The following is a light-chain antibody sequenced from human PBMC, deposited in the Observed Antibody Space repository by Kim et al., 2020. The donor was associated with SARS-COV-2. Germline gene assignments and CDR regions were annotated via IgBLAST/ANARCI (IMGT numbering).Light chain of an antibody. Sequence: QAVVTQEPSLTVSPGGTVTLTCASSSGAVTSGYYPNWFQHKPGQAPRALIYTTGNKHSWTPARLSGSLLGGKAALTLSGVQPEDEAEYFCLVMHGGAWVFGGGTQLTVL. CDR3: LVMHGGAWV. V-gene: IGLV7-43*01. CDR2: TTG. J-gene: IGLJ3*02. CDR1: SGAVTSGYY.